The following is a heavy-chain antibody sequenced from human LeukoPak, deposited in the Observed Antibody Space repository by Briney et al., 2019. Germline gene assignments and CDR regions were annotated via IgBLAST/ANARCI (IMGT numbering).Heavy chain of an antibody. J-gene: IGHJ4*02. CDR3: ARATSFDY. CDR2: ITISGSTI. Sequence: GGSLRLSCAASGFTFTSYEMNWVRQAPGKGLEWVSYITISGSTIYYADSVKGRFTISRDNAKNSLYLQMNSLRAVDTAVYYCARATSFDYWGQGTLVTVSS. CDR1: GFTFTSYE. V-gene: IGHV3-48*03.